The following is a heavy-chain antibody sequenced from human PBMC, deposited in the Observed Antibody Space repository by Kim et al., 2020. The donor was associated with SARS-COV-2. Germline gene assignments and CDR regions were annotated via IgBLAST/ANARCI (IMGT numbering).Heavy chain of an antibody. V-gene: IGHV1-69*04. Sequence: YAQKFQGRVTITADKSTSTAYMELSSLRSEDTAVYYCARALDYYGSGSPNWGQGTLVTVSS. D-gene: IGHD3-10*01. CDR3: ARALDYYGSGSPN. J-gene: IGHJ4*02.